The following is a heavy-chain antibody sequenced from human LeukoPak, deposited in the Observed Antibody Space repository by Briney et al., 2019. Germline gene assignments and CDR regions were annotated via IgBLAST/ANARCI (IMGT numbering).Heavy chain of an antibody. Sequence: SETLSLTCTVSGGSISSHYWSWTRQPPGKGLEWIGYIYYSGSTNYNPSLKSRVTISVDTSKNQFSLKLSSVTAADTAVYYCARFLADSSSWYHYYYYYYMDVWGKGTTVTVSS. J-gene: IGHJ6*03. V-gene: IGHV4-59*11. CDR2: IYYSGST. CDR3: ARFLADSSSWYHYYYYYYMDV. D-gene: IGHD6-13*01. CDR1: GGSISSHY.